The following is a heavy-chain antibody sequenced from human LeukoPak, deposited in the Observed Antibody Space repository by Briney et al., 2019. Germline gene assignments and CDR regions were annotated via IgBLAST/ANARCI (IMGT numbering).Heavy chain of an antibody. Sequence: PGGSLRLSCAASGFTFSSYAMSWVRQAPGKGLDWVSGISGSGGSTNYADSVKGRFTISRDNSKNTLYLQMNSLRVEDTAVYYCAKDLRLGELSFQFDYWGQGTLVTVSS. V-gene: IGHV3-23*01. J-gene: IGHJ4*02. CDR2: ISGSGGST. CDR3: AKDLRLGELSFQFDY. CDR1: GFTFSSYA. D-gene: IGHD3-16*02.